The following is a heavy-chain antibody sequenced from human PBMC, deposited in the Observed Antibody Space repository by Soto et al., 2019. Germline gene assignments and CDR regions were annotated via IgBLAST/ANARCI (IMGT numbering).Heavy chain of an antibody. CDR3: ARGLSRHYDFWSGYYPGRYYLDY. V-gene: IGHV4-34*01. CDR1: GGSFSGYY. CDR2: INHSGST. D-gene: IGHD3-3*01. Sequence: SETLSLTCAFYGGSFSGYYWSWIRQPPGKGLDWIGEINHSGSTNYNPSLKSRVTISVXTAKNQFSLKPSSVNAADTALYYCARGLSRHYDFWSGYYPGRYYLDYWGQGTLVTVSS. J-gene: IGHJ4*02.